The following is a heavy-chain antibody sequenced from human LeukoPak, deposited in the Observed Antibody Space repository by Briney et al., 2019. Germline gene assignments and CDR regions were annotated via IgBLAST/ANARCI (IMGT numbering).Heavy chain of an antibody. V-gene: IGHV3-23*01. CDR2: ISGSGGST. Sequence: GGSLRLSCAASGFTFSSYGMSWVRQAPGKGLEWVSAISGSGGSTYYADSVKGRFTISRDNSKNTLYLQMNSLRAEDTAVYYCAKDRGYDILTGYAPGDYWGQGTLVTVSS. CDR1: GFTFSSYG. J-gene: IGHJ4*02. CDR3: AKDRGYDILTGYAPGDY. D-gene: IGHD3-9*01.